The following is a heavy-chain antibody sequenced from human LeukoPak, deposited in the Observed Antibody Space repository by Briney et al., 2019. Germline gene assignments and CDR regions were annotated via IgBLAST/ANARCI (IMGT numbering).Heavy chain of an antibody. CDR2: INPSGGST. V-gene: IGHV1-46*01. CDR3: ATGEYAFDI. Sequence: ASVKVSCKASGYTFTSYGIHWVRQAPGQGLEWMGIINPSGGSTSYAQKFQGRVTMTSDTSTSTVYMELTSLRSEDTAAYYCATGEYAFDIWGQGTMVTVSS. CDR1: GYTFTSYG. J-gene: IGHJ3*02.